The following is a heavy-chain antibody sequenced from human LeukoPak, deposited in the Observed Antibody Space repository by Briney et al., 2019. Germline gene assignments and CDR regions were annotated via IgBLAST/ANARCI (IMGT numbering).Heavy chain of an antibody. Sequence: GESLKISCKGSGYSFTSYWIGWVRQMPGKGLEWMGIIYPGDSDTRYSPSFQGQVTTSADKSISTAYLQWSSLKASDTAMYYCARHARDSSGSGWFDPWGQGTLVTVSS. CDR1: GYSFTSYW. CDR3: ARHARDSSGSGWFDP. J-gene: IGHJ5*02. D-gene: IGHD6-25*01. V-gene: IGHV5-51*01. CDR2: IYPGDSDT.